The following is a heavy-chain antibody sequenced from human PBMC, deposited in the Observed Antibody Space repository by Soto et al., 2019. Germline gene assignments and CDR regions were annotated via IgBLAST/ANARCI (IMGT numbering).Heavy chain of an antibody. CDR2: IYYSGST. CDR3: AGGLNYDILTGYWTFGYFDY. D-gene: IGHD3-9*01. J-gene: IGHJ4*02. CDR1: GGSISSYY. V-gene: IGHV4-59*01. Sequence: SETLSLTCTVSGGSISSYYWSWIRQPPGKGLEWIGYIYYSGSTNYNPSLKSRVTISVDTSKNQFSLKLSSVTAADTAVYYCAGGLNYDILTGYWTFGYFDYWGQGTLVTVSS.